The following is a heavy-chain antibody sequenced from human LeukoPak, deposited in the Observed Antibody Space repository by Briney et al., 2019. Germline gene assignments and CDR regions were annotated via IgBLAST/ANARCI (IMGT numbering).Heavy chain of an antibody. Sequence: GGSLRLSCSASGFTFSFYTMNWFRQPPGKGLEWVSSIGGRTTSISYAHSVEGRFTISRDNAKNSLFLQMNSLRAEDTAVYYCARDFDYDFWRGYPYFDLWGQGTLVTVSS. J-gene: IGHJ4*02. CDR1: GFTFSFYT. CDR3: ARDFDYDFWRGYPYFDL. V-gene: IGHV3-21*01. CDR2: IGGRTTSI. D-gene: IGHD3-3*01.